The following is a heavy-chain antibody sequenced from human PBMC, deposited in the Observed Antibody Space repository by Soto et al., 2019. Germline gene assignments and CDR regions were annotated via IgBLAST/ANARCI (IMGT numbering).Heavy chain of an antibody. CDR2: ISWNSGSI. V-gene: IGHV3-9*03. Sequence: EVQLVESGGGLEQPGRSLRLSCAASGFTFDDYAMHWVRHAPGKGLEWVSGISWNSGSIGYADSVKGRFIISRDNAKNSLYLQMNSLRPEDMALYYCAKVRGDAFDIWGQGTMVSVSS. J-gene: IGHJ3*02. CDR3: AKVRGDAFDI. CDR1: GFTFDDYA.